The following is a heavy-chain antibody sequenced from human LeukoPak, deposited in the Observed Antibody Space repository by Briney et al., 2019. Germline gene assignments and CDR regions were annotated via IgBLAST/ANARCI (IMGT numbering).Heavy chain of an antibody. J-gene: IGHJ6*02. CDR2: IYTSGST. Sequence: SETLSLACTVSGGSISSYYWSWIRQPAGKGLEWIGRIYTSGSTNYNPSLKSQVTMSVDTSKNQFSLKLSSVTAADTAVYYCARDDGTHLHDYGDYNYYGMDVWGQGTTVTVSS. D-gene: IGHD4-17*01. CDR1: GGSISSYY. CDR3: ARDDGTHLHDYGDYNYYGMDV. V-gene: IGHV4-4*07.